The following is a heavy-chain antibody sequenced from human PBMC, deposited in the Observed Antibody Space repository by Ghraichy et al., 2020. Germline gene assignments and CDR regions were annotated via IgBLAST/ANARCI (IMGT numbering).Heavy chain of an antibody. V-gene: IGHV3-23*01. D-gene: IGHD2-2*01. J-gene: IGHJ4*02. CDR2: ISGSGGST. CDR1: GFTFSSYA. CDR3: AKVGIVVPAARPDDY. Sequence: GGSLRLSCAASGFTFSSYAMSWVRQAPGKGLEWVSAISGSGGSTYYADSVKGRFTISRDNSKNTLYLQMNSLRAEDTAVYYCAKVGIVVPAARPDDYWGQGTLVIVSS.